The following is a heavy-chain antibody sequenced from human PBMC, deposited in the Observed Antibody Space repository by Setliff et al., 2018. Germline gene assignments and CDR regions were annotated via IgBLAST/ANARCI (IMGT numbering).Heavy chain of an antibody. Sequence: TLSLTCSVSGGSISSGSDYWTWIRQPAGKGLEWIGHIYTRGITNYNPSLKSRVTISVDTSKNQFSLKVTSVTAADTAVYYCARAISGWYSAHYYYMDVWGKGTAVTSP. CDR2: IYTRGIT. CDR1: GGSISSGSDY. V-gene: IGHV4-61*09. CDR3: ARAISGWYSAHYYYMDV. D-gene: IGHD6-19*01. J-gene: IGHJ6*03.